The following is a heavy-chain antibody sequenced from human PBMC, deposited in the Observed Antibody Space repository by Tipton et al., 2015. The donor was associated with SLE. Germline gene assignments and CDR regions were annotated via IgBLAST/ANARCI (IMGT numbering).Heavy chain of an antibody. CDR2: IYYSGST. CDR1: GGSISSSSYY. V-gene: IGHV4-39*01. CDR3: ARLRGFLTGYSDYFDY. Sequence: TLSLTCTVSGGSISSSSYYWGWIRQPPGKGLEWIGSIYYSGSTYYNPSLKSRVTISVDTSKNQFSLKLSSVTAADTAVYYCARLRGFLTGYSDYFDYWGQGTLVTVSS. J-gene: IGHJ4*02. D-gene: IGHD3-9*01.